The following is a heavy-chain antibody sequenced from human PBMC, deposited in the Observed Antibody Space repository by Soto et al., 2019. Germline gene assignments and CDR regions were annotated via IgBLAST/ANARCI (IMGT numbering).Heavy chain of an antibody. J-gene: IGHJ6*02. Sequence: EVHLVESGGGLVQPGGSLRLSCAASGFTFSDHYMDWFRQAPGKGLEWVGRTRNRANKYTTEYAASVKGRFIISRDDSQNSLYVQMNSLRSEDTAVYYCARVWTVIGHYGLDVLGPGTTVSVSS. CDR1: GFTFSDHY. CDR3: ARVWTVIGHYGLDV. D-gene: IGHD2-21*01. CDR2: TRNRANKYTT. V-gene: IGHV3-72*01.